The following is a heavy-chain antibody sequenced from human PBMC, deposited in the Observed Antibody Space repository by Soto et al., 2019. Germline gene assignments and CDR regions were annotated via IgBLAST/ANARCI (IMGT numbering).Heavy chain of an antibody. V-gene: IGHV1-8*01. Sequence: EASVKVSCKASGYTFTSYDINWVRQATGQGLEWMGWMNPNSGNTNYAQKFQGRVTMTRNTSISTAYMELRSLRSDDTAVYYCARDNLIVVVTAHFDYWGQGTLVTVSS. J-gene: IGHJ4*02. CDR2: MNPNSGNT. D-gene: IGHD2-21*02. CDR1: GYTFTSYD. CDR3: ARDNLIVVVTAHFDY.